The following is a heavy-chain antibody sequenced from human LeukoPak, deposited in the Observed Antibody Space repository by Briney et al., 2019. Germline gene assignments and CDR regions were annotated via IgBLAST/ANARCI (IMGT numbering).Heavy chain of an antibody. V-gene: IGHV3-21*01. CDR2: ISSSSSYI. CDR3: ARDPLDGSGSRRSFDD. D-gene: IGHD3-10*01. CDR1: GFTFSSYS. Sequence: PGGSLRLSCAASGFTFSSYSMNWVRQAPGKGLEWVSSISSSSSYIYYADSVKGRFTISRDNAKNTLYLQMNSLRVEDTAVYYCARDPLDGSGSRRSFDDWGQGTLVTVSS. J-gene: IGHJ4*02.